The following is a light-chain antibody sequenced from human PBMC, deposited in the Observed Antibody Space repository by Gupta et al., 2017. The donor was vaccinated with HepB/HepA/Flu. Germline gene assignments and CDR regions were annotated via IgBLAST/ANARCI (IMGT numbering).Light chain of an antibody. V-gene: IGLV2-14*01. CDR1: SSEFGDFNY. CDR3: TSYTYTTTLVV. J-gene: IGLJ2*01. CDR2: EVT. Sequence: QSALTQPASVSGSPGQSSTISCTGTSSEFGDFNYVSWYQQHPGKAPKLLISEVTNRPSGVSYRFSASKSGTTASLTISGLQPEDEADYYCTSYTYTTTLVVFGGGTKMTVL.